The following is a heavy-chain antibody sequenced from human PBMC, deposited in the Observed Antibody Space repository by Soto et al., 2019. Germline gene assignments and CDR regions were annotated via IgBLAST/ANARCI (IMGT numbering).Heavy chain of an antibody. CDR2: MYNGGST. CDR3: ATLPLGRRDLDH. J-gene: IGHJ4*02. V-gene: IGHV4-39*01. Sequence: QLQLQESAPGLVKPSETLSLTCTVSGDSISSSNYYWGWIRQPPGKGLEWIGSMYNGGSTYYNPSLKSRVTISVDTSKNQFSRELSSLTAADTAVYYCATLPLGRRDLDHWGQGTLVTVSS. D-gene: IGHD3-10*01. CDR1: GDSISSSNYY.